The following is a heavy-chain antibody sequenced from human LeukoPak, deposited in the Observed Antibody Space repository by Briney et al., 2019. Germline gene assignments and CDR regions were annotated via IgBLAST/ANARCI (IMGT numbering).Heavy chain of an antibody. J-gene: IGHJ4*02. CDR3: VRRGDASSGWGDHDF. V-gene: IGHV3-23*01. CDR2: IGGSGDKT. D-gene: IGHD6-19*01. Sequence: GGSLRLSCAAFGFTFNRNAISWVRQAPGKGLEWVSTIGGSGDKTFYADSVKGRFTISRDNSKNMVHLQMNSLTGEDTALYYCVRRGDASSGWGDHDFWGQGALVTVSS. CDR1: GFTFNRNA.